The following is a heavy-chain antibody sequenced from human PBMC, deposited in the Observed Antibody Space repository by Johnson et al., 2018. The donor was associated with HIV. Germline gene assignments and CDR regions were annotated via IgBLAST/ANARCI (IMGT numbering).Heavy chain of an antibody. V-gene: IGHV3-30*18. Sequence: QVQLVESGGGVVQPGRSLRLSCAASGFTFSSYGMHWVRQAPGKGLEWVAVISNDGSNKYYIDPVKGRFTISRDNSKNTLYLQVNSLRAEDTAVYYCTKLVGYCSGGGCYTPGDIWGQGTMVTVSS. CDR2: ISNDGSNK. CDR3: TKLVGYCSGGGCYTPGDI. D-gene: IGHD2-15*01. J-gene: IGHJ3*02. CDR1: GFTFSSYG.